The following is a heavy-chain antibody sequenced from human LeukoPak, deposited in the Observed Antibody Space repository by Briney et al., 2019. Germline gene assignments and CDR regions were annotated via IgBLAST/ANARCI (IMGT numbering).Heavy chain of an antibody. J-gene: IGHJ4*02. V-gene: IGHV4-39*01. CDR1: GGSISSSSYY. D-gene: IGHD3-3*01. CDR3: ARHASVSGNWPRPLDY. Sequence: SETLSLTCTVSGGSISSSSYYWGWVRQPPGKGLEWIANIYYSGSTYYSPSLRSRVTISVDTSKNQFSLKLTSVTAADTAVYYCARHASVSGNWPRPLDYWGPGSLVTVSS. CDR2: IYYSGST.